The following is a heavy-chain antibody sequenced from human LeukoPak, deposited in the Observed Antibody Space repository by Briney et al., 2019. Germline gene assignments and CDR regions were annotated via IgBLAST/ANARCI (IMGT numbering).Heavy chain of an antibody. CDR3: ARAGRTYSLDAFDI. CDR1: GFTFSSYE. CDR2: ISSSGSTI. D-gene: IGHD3-10*01. V-gene: IGHV3-48*03. Sequence: GGSLRLSCAASGFTFSSYEMNWVRQAPGKGLEWVSYISSSGSTIYYADSVKGRFTISRDNAKNSLYLQMYSLRAEDTAVYYCARAGRTYSLDAFDIWGQGTMVTVSS. J-gene: IGHJ3*02.